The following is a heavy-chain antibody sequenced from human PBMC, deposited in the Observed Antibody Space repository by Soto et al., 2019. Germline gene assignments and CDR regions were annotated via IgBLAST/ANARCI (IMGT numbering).Heavy chain of an antibody. D-gene: IGHD3-10*01. Sequence: SETLSLTCTVSGGSISSYYWSWIRQPPGKGLEWIGYIYYSGSTNYNPSLKSRVTISVDTSKNQFSLKLSSVTAADTAVCYCACLYYYGSGSYYNGPYYFDYWGQGTLVTVSS. J-gene: IGHJ4*02. V-gene: IGHV4-59*08. CDR2: IYYSGST. CDR1: GGSISSYY. CDR3: ACLYYYGSGSYYNGPYYFDY.